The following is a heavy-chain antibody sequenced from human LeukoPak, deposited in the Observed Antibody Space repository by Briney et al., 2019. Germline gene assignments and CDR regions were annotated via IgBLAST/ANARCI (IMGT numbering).Heavy chain of an antibody. CDR1: GGSISSYY. D-gene: IGHD3-22*01. CDR2: IYTSGST. Sequence: SETLSLTCTVSGGSISSYYWSWIRQPAGEGLEWIGRIYTSGSTNYNPSLKSRVTMSVDTSKNQFSLKLSSVTAADTAVYYCAREVDHNYYDSTLGAFDIWGQGTMVTVSS. J-gene: IGHJ3*02. CDR3: AREVDHNYYDSTLGAFDI. V-gene: IGHV4-4*07.